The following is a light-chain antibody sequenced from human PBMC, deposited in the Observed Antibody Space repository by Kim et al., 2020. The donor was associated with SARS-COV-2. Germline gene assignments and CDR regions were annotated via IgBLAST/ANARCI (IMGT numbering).Light chain of an antibody. CDR1: SSDVGAYNY. CDR2: DVS. CDR3: CSYTSSSWV. Sequence: QSVLTQPRSVSGSPGQSVTISCTGTSSDVGAYNYVSWYQQHPDKAPKVMIYDVSKRPSGVTDRFYGSKSGNTASLTISGLQPEDEADYYCCSYTSSSWVFGGGTQLTVL. V-gene: IGLV2-11*01. J-gene: IGLJ3*02.